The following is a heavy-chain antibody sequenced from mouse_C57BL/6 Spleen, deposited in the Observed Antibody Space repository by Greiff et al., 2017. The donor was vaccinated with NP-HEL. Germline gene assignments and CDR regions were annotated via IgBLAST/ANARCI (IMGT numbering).Heavy chain of an antibody. CDR3: ARDYYGRGYAMDY. D-gene: IGHD1-2*01. J-gene: IGHJ4*01. CDR1: GLTFGDYG. Sequence: EVQRVESGGGLVRPGGSLKLPCAASGLTFGDYGMHWVRRAPEKGREWVAYFSSGSGTIYYADTVKGRFTISRDNAKNTLFLQMTSLRSEDTAMYYCARDYYGRGYAMDYWGQGTSVTVSS. CDR2: FSSGSGTI. V-gene: IGHV5-17*01.